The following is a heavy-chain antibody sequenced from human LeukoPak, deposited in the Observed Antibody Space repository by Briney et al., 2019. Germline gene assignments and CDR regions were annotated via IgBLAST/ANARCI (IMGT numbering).Heavy chain of an antibody. Sequence: SETLSLTCTVSGESISNYFWTWIRQTAGKGLEWIGRMYTRGCANYNPPLKSRVTISVDTSKNDSSLKLKSVTAAHTAVYYCARVVSSFYDTVPGSSYWFDPWGQGTLVTVSS. CDR1: GESISNYF. CDR3: ARVVSSFYDTVPGSSYWFDP. D-gene: IGHD6-19*01. J-gene: IGHJ5*02. CDR2: MYTRGCA. V-gene: IGHV4-4*07.